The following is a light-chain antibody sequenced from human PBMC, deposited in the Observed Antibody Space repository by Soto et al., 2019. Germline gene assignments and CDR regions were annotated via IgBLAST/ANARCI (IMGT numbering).Light chain of an antibody. CDR3: QQYASLPIT. J-gene: IGKJ5*01. CDR2: DVS. Sequence: DIQMTQSPSSLSASVGDRVSITCQAGQDINNYLNWYQQKPGKAPKLLIYDVSNLDTGVPSRFTGSGSGTDFTFTITSLQSDDVATYYCQQYASLPITFGHGTRLEI. V-gene: IGKV1-33*01. CDR1: QDINNY.